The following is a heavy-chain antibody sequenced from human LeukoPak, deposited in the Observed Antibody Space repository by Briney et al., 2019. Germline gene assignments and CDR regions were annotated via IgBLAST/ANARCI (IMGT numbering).Heavy chain of an antibody. J-gene: IGHJ4*02. CDR2: ISGGGAYT. CDR3: AKGIALRPPGY. CDR1: GFTFSSYA. Sequence: GGSLRLSCAASGFTFSSYAMSWVRQAPGKGLEWVSSISGGGAYTYYADSVKGRFTISRDSSKNTLYLQMNSLRAEDTAVYYCAKGIALRPPGYWGQGTLVTVSS. D-gene: IGHD3-3*01. V-gene: IGHV3-23*01.